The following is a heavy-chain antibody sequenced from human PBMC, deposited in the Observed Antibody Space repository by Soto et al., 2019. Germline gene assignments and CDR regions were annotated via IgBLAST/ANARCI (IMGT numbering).Heavy chain of an antibody. CDR2: IIPFYDKP. Sequence: QVELVQSGVEVKNPGSSVKVSCKASGDTFSKYAINWVRQAPGQGLEWMGGIIPFYDKPNYAENFLGRVTISADKFTTTAYLEVSSLRSEDTPLYFCARGYRELFFYAMDVWGRGTPVIVSS. D-gene: IGHD3-10*01. J-gene: IGHJ6*02. CDR1: GDTFSKYA. CDR3: ARGYRELFFYAMDV. V-gene: IGHV1-69*06.